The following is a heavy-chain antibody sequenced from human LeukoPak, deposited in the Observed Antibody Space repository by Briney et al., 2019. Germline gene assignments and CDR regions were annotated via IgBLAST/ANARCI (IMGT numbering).Heavy chain of an antibody. D-gene: IGHD5-12*01. J-gene: IGHJ5*02. CDR1: GFTFSNFW. CDR2: ISGSGGST. V-gene: IGHV3-23*01. Sequence: GGSLRLSCTASGFTFSNFWMGWVRQAPGKGLEWVSAISGSGGSTYYADSVKGRFTISRDNSKNTLYLQMNSLRAEDTAVYYCAKSPALRLNWFDPWGQGTLVTVSS. CDR3: AKSPALRLNWFDP.